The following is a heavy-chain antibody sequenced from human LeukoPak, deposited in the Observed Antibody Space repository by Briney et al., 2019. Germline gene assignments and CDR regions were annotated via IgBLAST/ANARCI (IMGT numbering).Heavy chain of an antibody. J-gene: IGHJ3*02. CDR1: GGTFSSYA. CDR2: IIPIFGTA. D-gene: IGHD6-19*01. Sequence: ASVKVSCKASGGTFSSYAISWVRQAPGQGLEWMGGIIPIFGTANYAQKFQGRVTITADESTSTAYMELSSLRSEDTAVYYCARAYSSGWSEADAFDIWGQGTMVTVSS. CDR3: ARAYSSGWSEADAFDI. V-gene: IGHV1-69*13.